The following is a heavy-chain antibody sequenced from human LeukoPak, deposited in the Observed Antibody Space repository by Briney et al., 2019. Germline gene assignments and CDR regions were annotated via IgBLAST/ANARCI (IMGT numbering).Heavy chain of an antibody. CDR2: IIPIFGTA. J-gene: IGHJ5*02. V-gene: IGHV1-69*13. Sequence: ASVKVSCKASGGTFSSYAISWVRQAPGQGLEWMGGIIPIFGTANYAQKFQVRVTITADESTSTAYMELSSLRSEDTAVYYCARGRDSSSWYGNWFDPWGQGTLVTVSS. D-gene: IGHD6-13*01. CDR1: GGTFSSYA. CDR3: ARGRDSSSWYGNWFDP.